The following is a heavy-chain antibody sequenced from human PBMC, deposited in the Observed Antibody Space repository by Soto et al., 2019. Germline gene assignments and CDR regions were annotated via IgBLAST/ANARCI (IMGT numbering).Heavy chain of an antibody. CDR3: ARGLTEYDSVWGKYHYTGIDS. D-gene: IGHD3-16*02. V-gene: IGHV1-69*05. CDR1: GGTFSSYA. J-gene: IGHJ4*02. Sequence: ASVKVSCKASGGTFSSYAISWVRQAPGQGLEWMGGIIPIFGTANYARKFQGRVTMTRNTSITTAYMELSGLTSDDTAVYYCARGLTEYDSVWGKYHYTGIDSWGLGTLVTVSS. CDR2: IIPIFGTA.